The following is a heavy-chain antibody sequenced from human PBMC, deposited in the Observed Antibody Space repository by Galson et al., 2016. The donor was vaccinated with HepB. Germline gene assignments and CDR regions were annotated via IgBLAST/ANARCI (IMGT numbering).Heavy chain of an antibody. CDR1: GFSFRSDV. D-gene: IGHD2-21*01. J-gene: IGHJ4*02. CDR3: ARNRLGWCLLEAIDS. V-gene: IGHV3-21*01. CDR2: TSSGSSYI. Sequence: SLRLSGAACGFSFRSDVMNWVRQAPGQGLEWVSSTSSGSSYIYYADSVKGRFTTSRDNAKKSLHLQMHSLRAEATAVYYCARNRLGWCLLEAIDSWGQGTLVTVSS.